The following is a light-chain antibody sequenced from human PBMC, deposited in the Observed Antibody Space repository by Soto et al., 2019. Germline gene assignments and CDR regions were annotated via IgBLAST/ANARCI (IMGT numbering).Light chain of an antibody. CDR2: GAS. CDR1: QSVSSSY. CDR3: QHYGRTPPYT. V-gene: IGKV3-20*01. Sequence: EIVLTQSPGPLSLSPGERATLSCRASQSVSSSYLSWFQQKPGQPPRLLIYGASSRATGIPDRFSGSGSGTDFTLTISRLEAEDFAVYYCQHYGRTPPYTFGQGTKLEIK. J-gene: IGKJ2*01.